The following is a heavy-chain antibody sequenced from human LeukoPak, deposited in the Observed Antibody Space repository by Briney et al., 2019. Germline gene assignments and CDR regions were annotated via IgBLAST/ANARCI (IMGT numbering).Heavy chain of an antibody. CDR3: AKWLVAFDI. D-gene: IGHD3-10*01. V-gene: IGHV3-30*18. Sequence: GGSLRLSCAASGFTFSSYGMHWVRQAPGKGLEWVAVISYDGSNKYYADSVKGRFTISRDNSKNTLYLQMNSLRAEDTAVYYCAKWLVAFDIWGQGTMVTVSS. CDR2: ISYDGSNK. J-gene: IGHJ3*02. CDR1: GFTFSSYG.